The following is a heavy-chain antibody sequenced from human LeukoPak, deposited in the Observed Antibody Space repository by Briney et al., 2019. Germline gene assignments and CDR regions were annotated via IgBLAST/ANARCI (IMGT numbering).Heavy chain of an antibody. CDR1: EFFFSNYA. D-gene: IGHD1-26*01. J-gene: IGHJ6*03. Sequence: AGGPLRLSCAASEFFFSNYAMSWVRQAPGKGLEWVASIGHDGSGTYYADSVKGRFTISRDNSKNMLYLQMYSLRAEDTALYYCARDLVGGRYFPHYFYMDVWGKGTTVTISS. CDR2: IGHDGSGT. V-gene: IGHV3-23*01. CDR3: ARDLVGGRYFPHYFYMDV.